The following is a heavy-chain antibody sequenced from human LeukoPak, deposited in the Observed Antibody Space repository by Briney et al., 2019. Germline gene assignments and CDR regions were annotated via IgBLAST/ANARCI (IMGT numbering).Heavy chain of an antibody. CDR3: ARDRSVPNWFDP. Sequence: SETLSLTCTVAGYSISSGYYWGWIRQPPGKGLEWIGSIYHSGSNYHNPSLKSRVTISVDTSKNQFSLKLSSVTAADTAVYYCARDRSVPNWFDPWGQGSLVTVSS. CDR1: GYSISSGYY. V-gene: IGHV4-38-2*02. D-gene: IGHD5/OR15-5a*01. CDR2: IYHSGSN. J-gene: IGHJ5*02.